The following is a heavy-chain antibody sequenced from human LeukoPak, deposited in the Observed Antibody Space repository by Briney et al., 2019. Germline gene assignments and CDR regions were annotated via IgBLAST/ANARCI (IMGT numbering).Heavy chain of an antibody. D-gene: IGHD3-3*01. Sequence: NASETLSLTCTVSGGSISSYYWSWIRQPPGKGLEWIGYIYYSGSTNYNPSLKSRVTISVDTSKNQFSLKLSSVTAADTAVYYCARSVLRFLEWTSYNWFDPWGQGTLVTVSS. J-gene: IGHJ5*02. CDR1: GGSISSYY. CDR2: IYYSGST. CDR3: ARSVLRFLEWTSYNWFDP. V-gene: IGHV4-59*01.